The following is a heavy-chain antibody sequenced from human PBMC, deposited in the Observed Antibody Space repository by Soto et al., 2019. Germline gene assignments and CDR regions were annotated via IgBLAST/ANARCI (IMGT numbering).Heavy chain of an antibody. J-gene: IGHJ3*02. D-gene: IGHD4-17*01. V-gene: IGHV1-8*01. CDR2: MNPNSGNT. CDR1: GYTFTSYD. CDR3: ARVWGDYIDAFDI. Sequence: GASVKVSCKASGYTFTSYDINWVRQATGQGLEWMGWMNPNSGNTGYAQKFQGRVTMTRNTSISTAYMELSSLRSEDTAVYYCARVWGDYIDAFDIWGQETMVTVSS.